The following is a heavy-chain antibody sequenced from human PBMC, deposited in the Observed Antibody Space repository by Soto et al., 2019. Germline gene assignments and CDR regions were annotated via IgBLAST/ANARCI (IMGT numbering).Heavy chain of an antibody. CDR1: GFCFMDYS. CDR3: ARSAKKTWLPDF. CDR2: INAGNGNT. Sequence: GASVKVSCKASGFCFMDYSILWVRQAPGQSLEWLGWINAGNGNTKYSHKFQDRVTITSDTSATTTYMELRSLRSEDTAVFYCARSAKKTWLPDFWGQGTLVTVSS. J-gene: IGHJ1*01. V-gene: IGHV1-3*01. D-gene: IGHD5-12*01.